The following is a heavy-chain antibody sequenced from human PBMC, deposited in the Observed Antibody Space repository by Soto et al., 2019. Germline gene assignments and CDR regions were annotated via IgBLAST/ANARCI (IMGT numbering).Heavy chain of an antibody. CDR1: GRTIGCYS. Sequence: SETLSLTWPVSGRTIGCYSLHLLRHPRGKGKEWIGYIFYRGETKYNPSHALWSRVTISTDPSKNQVSLTITSVTAADTAVYYCTRGSNSNIARLISWVKGTLVTVS. D-gene: IGHD2-2*01. CDR3: TRGSNSNIARLIS. J-gene: IGHJ1*01. CDR2: IFYRGET. V-gene: IGHV4-59*13.